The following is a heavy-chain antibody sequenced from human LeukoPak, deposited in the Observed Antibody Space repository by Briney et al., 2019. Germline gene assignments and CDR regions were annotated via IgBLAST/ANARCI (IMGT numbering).Heavy chain of an antibody. V-gene: IGHV3-23*01. Sequence: GGSLRLSCAASGFTFSSYAMSWVRQAPGKGLEWVSAISGSGGSTYYADSVKGRFTISRDNSKNTLYLQMNSLRDEDTAVYYCAKSPYSSPSWSLPLGELFPFDYWGQGTLVTVSS. J-gene: IGHJ4*02. CDR3: AKSPYSSPSWSLPLGELFPFDY. CDR1: GFTFSSYA. CDR2: ISGSGGST. D-gene: IGHD6-6*01.